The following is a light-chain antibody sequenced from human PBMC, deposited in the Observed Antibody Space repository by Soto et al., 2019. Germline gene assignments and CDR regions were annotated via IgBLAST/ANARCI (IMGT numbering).Light chain of an antibody. CDR3: QQWDSAPFT. V-gene: IGKV3-20*01. CDR1: QSVASSH. J-gene: IGKJ3*01. CDR2: DAS. Sequence: EIVLTQSPGTLSLSPGERATLSCRASQSVASSHLAWYRQKPGQTPRLLIYDASCRATGIPDRISGSGSGTDFTLTYSRLEHENFGEYYCQQWDSAPFTFGPGTKVDI.